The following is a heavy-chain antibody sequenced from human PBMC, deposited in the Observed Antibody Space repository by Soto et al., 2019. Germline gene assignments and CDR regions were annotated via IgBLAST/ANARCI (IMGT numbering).Heavy chain of an antibody. J-gene: IGHJ6*04. V-gene: IGHV4-39*01. CDR2: IYYSGST. CDR1: GGSISSSSYY. Sequence: PSETLSLTCTVSGGSISSSSYYWGWIRQPPGKGLEWIGSIYYSGSTYYNPSLKSRVTISVDTSKNQFSLKLSSVTAADTAVYYCARHRRVIESGYDNYYYYGMDVWGKGTTVTVSS. D-gene: IGHD5-12*01. CDR3: ARHRRVIESGYDNYYYYGMDV.